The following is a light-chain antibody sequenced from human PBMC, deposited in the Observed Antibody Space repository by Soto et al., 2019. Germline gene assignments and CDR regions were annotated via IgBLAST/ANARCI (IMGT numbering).Light chain of an antibody. V-gene: IGLV1-47*01. J-gene: IGLJ2*01. CDR3: AAWDDSLRGGV. Sequence: QAVVTQPPSASGTPGQRVTISCSGSSSNIGSNYVYWYQQLPGTAPKLLLYRNNQRPSGVPDRFSGSKSGTSASLAISGLRSEDEADDYCAAWDDSLRGGVFGGGTKLTVL. CDR1: SSNIGSNY. CDR2: RNN.